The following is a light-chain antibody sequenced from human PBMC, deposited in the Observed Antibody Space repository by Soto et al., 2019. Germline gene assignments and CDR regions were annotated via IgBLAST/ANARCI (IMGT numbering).Light chain of an antibody. V-gene: IGKV3-15*01. CDR3: QQYNNWPPWT. J-gene: IGKJ1*01. CDR2: GAS. CDR1: QPVSGN. Sequence: EIVMTQSPATLSVSPGERATVSCRASQPVSGNLAWYQQRPGQAPRLLIYGASTRATGIPARFSGSGSGTEFTLTISSLQSEDFAVYYCQQYNNWPPWTFGQGTKVEIK.